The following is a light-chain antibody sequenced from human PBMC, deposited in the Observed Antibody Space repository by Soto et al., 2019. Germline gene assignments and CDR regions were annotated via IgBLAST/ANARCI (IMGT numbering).Light chain of an antibody. V-gene: IGLV2-8*01. CDR3: NSYVGSNNYV. CDR1: ASDIGRYNY. Sequence: QSVLTQPPSASGSPGQSVTISCIGTASDIGRYNYVSWYQHHPGKAPKLIIYEVTKRPSGVPDRFSGSKSGNTASLTVSVLQADDEADYYCNSYVGSNNYVFGTGTKLTVL. J-gene: IGLJ1*01. CDR2: EVT.